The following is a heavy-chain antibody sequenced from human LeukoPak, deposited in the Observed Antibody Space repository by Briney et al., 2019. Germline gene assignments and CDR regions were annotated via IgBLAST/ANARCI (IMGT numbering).Heavy chain of an antibody. CDR1: GFSFSRQA. CDR2: ISSNGGST. CDR3: VKGRCSGSSCYGGDY. Sequence: GGSLRLSCSASGFSFSRQALHWVRQAPGKGLEYVSAISSNGGSTHYADSVKGRFTISRDNSKNTLYPQMSSLRAEDTAVYYCVKGRCSGSSCYGGDYWGQGTLVTVSS. J-gene: IGHJ4*02. V-gene: IGHV3-64D*06. D-gene: IGHD2-2*01.